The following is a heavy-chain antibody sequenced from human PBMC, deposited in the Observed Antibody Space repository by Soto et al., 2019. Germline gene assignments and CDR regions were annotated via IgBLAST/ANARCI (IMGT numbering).Heavy chain of an antibody. Sequence: ASVKVSCKASGNPFISYAISWVRQAPGQGLEWMGRFSVYNGNTIYAQKFHDRLTVTTDTSTTTAYMELRSLTSEDTAVYYCARYGDSLTLSDYWGQGTLVNVPQ. CDR2: FSVYNGNT. CDR1: GNPFISYA. J-gene: IGHJ4*02. V-gene: IGHV1-18*04. D-gene: IGHD4-17*01. CDR3: ARYGDSLTLSDY.